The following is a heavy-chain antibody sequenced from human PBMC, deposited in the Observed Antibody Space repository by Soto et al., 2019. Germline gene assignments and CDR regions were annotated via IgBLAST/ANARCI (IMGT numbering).Heavy chain of an antibody. Sequence: ASVKVSCKASGYTFSGFYMHWVRQAPGQGLEWMGWINPNSGGTKSAEKFQGRVTMTRDTSISTAYMELSRLTSDDTAVYYCASAAVTGTAGLDFWGQGTQVTV. D-gene: IGHD6-19*01. J-gene: IGHJ4*02. CDR2: INPNSGGT. CDR1: GYTFSGFY. V-gene: IGHV1-2*02. CDR3: ASAAVTGTAGLDF.